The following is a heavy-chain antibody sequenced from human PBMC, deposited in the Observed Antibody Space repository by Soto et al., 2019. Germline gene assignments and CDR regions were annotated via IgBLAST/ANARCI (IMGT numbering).Heavy chain of an antibody. CDR3: ARALHPIVVVVGATDY. CDR2: ISSSSSTI. J-gene: IGHJ4*02. D-gene: IGHD2-15*01. CDR1: GFTFSSYS. V-gene: IGHV3-48*01. Sequence: EVQLVESGGGLVQPGGSLRLSCAASGFTFSSYSMNWVRQAPGKGLEWVSYISSSSSTIYYADSVKGRFTISRDNAKNSLYLQMNRLRAEDTAVYYCARALHPIVVVVGATDYWGQGTLVTVSS.